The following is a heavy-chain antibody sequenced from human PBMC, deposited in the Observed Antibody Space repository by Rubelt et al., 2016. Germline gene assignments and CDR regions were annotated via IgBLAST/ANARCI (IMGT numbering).Heavy chain of an antibody. CDR2: IKQDGSEK. CDR3: TRSHYFFDY. J-gene: IGHJ4*02. CDR1: GFTFSSYW. Sequence: EVQLVESGGGLVQPGGSLRLSCAASGFTFSSYWMSWVRQAPGKGLEWVANIKQDGSEKYYVDSVKGRFTISRDNAQNSLYLQMFSLRAEDTAVYYCTRSHYFFDYWGQGTLVTVSS. V-gene: IGHV3-7*01.